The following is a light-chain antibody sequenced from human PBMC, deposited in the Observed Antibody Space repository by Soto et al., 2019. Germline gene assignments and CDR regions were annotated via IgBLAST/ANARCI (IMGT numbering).Light chain of an antibody. V-gene: IGKV3-11*01. Sequence: EIVMTQSPATLSLSPGERATLSCRASQSVGKYLVWYQQKPGQAPRLLIYDASNRATGIPARFSGSGSGTDFTLTISSLEPEDVAVYYCQQRSNWPLTFGGGTKVDIK. J-gene: IGKJ4*01. CDR1: QSVGKY. CDR2: DAS. CDR3: QQRSNWPLT.